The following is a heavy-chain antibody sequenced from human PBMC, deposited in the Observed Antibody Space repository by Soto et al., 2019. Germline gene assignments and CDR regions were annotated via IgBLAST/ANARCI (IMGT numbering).Heavy chain of an antibody. J-gene: IGHJ6*02. V-gene: IGHV3-23*01. CDR2: ISGSGGST. Sequence: EVQLLKSGGGLVQPGGSLRLSCAASGFTFSLYAMSWVRQAPGKGLEWVSVISGSGGSTYYADSVKGRFTVSRDNSKNPLYLQMNSLGVEDTAVYYCAKSVGGTNYYYGMAVLGRGTTVTVSS. CDR1: GFTFSLYA. D-gene: IGHD2-15*01. CDR3: AKSVGGTNYYYGMAV.